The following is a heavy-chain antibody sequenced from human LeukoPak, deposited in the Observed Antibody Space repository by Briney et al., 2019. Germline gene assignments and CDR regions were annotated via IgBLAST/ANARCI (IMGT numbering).Heavy chain of an antibody. J-gene: IGHJ4*02. CDR1: GGSFSGFY. CDR3: ARGRLGGAAN. Sequence: SETLSLTCAVYGGSFSGFYWSWIRQPPGKGLEWLGEIDHSGRANYSPSLKSRVTMSVGTSKNHFSLKVNSVTAADTAVYYCARGRLGGAANWGQGVLVTVSS. V-gene: IGHV4-34*01. D-gene: IGHD3-16*01. CDR2: IDHSGRA.